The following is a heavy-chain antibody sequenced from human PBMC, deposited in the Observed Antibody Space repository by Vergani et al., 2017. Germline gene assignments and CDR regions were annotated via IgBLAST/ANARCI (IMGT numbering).Heavy chain of an antibody. D-gene: IGHD7-27*01. CDR3: ASERKLLGID. CDR2: IIPILGIA. J-gene: IGHJ4*02. Sequence: QVQLVQSGAEVKKPGASVKVSCKASGYTFTSYGISWVRQAPGQGLEWMGWIIPILGIANYAQKFQGRVTITADKSTSTAYKELSSLRSEDTAVYYCASERKLLGIDWGQGTLVTVSS. V-gene: IGHV1-69*10. CDR1: GYTFTSYG.